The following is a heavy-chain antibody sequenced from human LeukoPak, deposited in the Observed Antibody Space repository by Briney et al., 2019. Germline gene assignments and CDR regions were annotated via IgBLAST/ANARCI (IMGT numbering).Heavy chain of an antibody. V-gene: IGHV3-66*02. D-gene: IGHD3/OR15-3a*01. J-gene: IGHJ4*02. CDR2: IYSGGST. CDR1: GFTVNNNY. CDR3: ARDLDWY. Sequence: PGGSLRLSCAASGFTVNNNYMSWVRQAPGKGLEWVSVIYSGGSTYYADSVKGLFTISRDKSKNTLYLQMNSLRVEDTAVYYCARDLDWYWGQGTLVTVSS.